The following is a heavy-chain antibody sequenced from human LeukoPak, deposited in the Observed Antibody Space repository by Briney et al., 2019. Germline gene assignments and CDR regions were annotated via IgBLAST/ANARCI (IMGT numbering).Heavy chain of an antibody. V-gene: IGHV2-5*02. CDR3: ARRIAPPGTSYYFDY. D-gene: IGHD6-13*01. CDR1: GFSLSSSGVG. Sequence: SGPTLVKPTQTLTLTCTFSGFSLSSSGVGVGWIRQPPGKALEWLALIYWDDDKRYSPSLKSRLTITKDTSKNQVVLTMTNMDPVDTATYYCARRIAPPGTSYYFDYWGQGTLVTVSS. CDR2: IYWDDDK. J-gene: IGHJ4*02.